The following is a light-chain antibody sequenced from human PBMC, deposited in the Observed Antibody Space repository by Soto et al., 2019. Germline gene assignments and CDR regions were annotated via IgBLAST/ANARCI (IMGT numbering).Light chain of an antibody. V-gene: IGKV3-15*01. J-gene: IGKJ1*01. CDR3: QQYNNWQT. CDR2: AAS. CDR1: ESVRSN. Sequence: EMVMTQSPATLSVSPGERATLSCRAGESVRSNLAWYHQRPGQAPRLLIYAASARATGIPARFSGSGSGTEFTLTSSGLQSEDFGLYYCQQYNNWQTFGQGTKVDI.